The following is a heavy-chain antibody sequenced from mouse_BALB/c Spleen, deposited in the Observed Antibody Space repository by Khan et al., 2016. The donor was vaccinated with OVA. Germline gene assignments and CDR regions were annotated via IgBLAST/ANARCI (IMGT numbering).Heavy chain of an antibody. CDR2: ISYSGST. CDR3: ARKNYYGYAMDY. CDR1: GYSITSGYA. Sequence: EVQLQESGPGLVKPSQSLSLTCTVTGYSITSGYAWNWIRQFPENKLEWMGYISYSGSTSYNPSHRSRISITRDTSKNQFFLHLNSVTTEDTATYYCARKNYYGYAMDYGGQGTSVTVSS. D-gene: IGHD1-1*01. J-gene: IGHJ4*01. V-gene: IGHV3-2*02.